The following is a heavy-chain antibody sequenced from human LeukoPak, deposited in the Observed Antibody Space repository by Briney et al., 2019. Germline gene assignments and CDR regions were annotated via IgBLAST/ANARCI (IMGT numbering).Heavy chain of an antibody. V-gene: IGHV4-30-2*01. Sequence: PSQTLSLTCAVSGGSISSGGYSWSWIRQPPGKGLEWIGYIYHSGNTNYNPSLKNRVTISVDTSKNQFSLKLSSVTAADAAVYFCARDPWGLAPYSFDYWGQGTLVTVSS. CDR2: IYHSGNT. J-gene: IGHJ4*02. D-gene: IGHD2-21*01. CDR1: GGSISSGGYS. CDR3: ARDPWGLAPYSFDY.